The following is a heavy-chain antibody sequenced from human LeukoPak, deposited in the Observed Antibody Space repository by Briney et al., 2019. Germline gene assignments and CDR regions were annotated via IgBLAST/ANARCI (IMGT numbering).Heavy chain of an antibody. V-gene: IGHV4-34*01. D-gene: IGHD6-13*01. CDR1: GGSFSGYY. Sequence: SETLSLTCAVYGGSFSGYYWSWIRQPPGKGLEWIGEINHSGSTNYNPSLKSRVTISVDTSKNQFSLKLSSVTAADTAVYYRARRARRIAAAGTTKYNWFDPWGQGPLVTVSS. CDR2: INHSGST. CDR3: ARRARRIAAAGTTKYNWFDP. J-gene: IGHJ5*02.